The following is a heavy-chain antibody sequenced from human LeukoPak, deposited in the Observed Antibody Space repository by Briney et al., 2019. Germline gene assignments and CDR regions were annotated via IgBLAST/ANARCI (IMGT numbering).Heavy chain of an antibody. CDR3: AKGLGATPFDY. V-gene: IGHV3-30-3*01. J-gene: IGHJ4*02. D-gene: IGHD1-26*01. Sequence: PGRSLRLSCAASGFTFTGYAMHWVRQAPGKGLEWVAVISSDGSNKYYADSVKGRFTISGDNSKNTLYLQMNSLRAEDTAVYYCAKGLGATPFDYWGQGTLVTVSS. CDR2: ISSDGSNK. CDR1: GFTFTGYA.